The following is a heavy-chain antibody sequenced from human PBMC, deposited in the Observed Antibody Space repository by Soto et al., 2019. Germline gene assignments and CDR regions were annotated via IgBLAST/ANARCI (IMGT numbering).Heavy chain of an antibody. CDR1: GFTFSSYW. D-gene: IGHD6-13*01. CDR2: IKQDESKR. Sequence: EVQLVESGGGLVQPGGSLRLSCAASGFTFSSYWMTWVRQAPGKGLVWVANIKQDESKRYYVDSVEGRFTISRDNAKNSLFLQMNSLRAEDTAVYYCARDSSPSYSSRWYDAFDIWGQGTMVTVSS. J-gene: IGHJ3*02. CDR3: ARDSSPSYSSRWYDAFDI. V-gene: IGHV3-7*05.